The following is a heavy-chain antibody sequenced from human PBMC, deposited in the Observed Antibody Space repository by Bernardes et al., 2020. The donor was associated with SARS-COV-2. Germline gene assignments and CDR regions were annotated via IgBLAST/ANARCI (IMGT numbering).Heavy chain of an antibody. CDR2: ISSDGSNK. CDR3: TIAKPCGSACYFIYY. D-gene: IGHD2-21*01. CDR1: GFIFSDYA. Sequence: GGSLRLSCAASGFIFSDYAMHWVRQAPGKGLEWVAVISSDGSNKAYADSVKGRFTISRDNSKNTLYLQVDSLRTEDTAVYYCTIAKPCGSACYFIYYGGRETLVTVSS. J-gene: IGHJ4*02. V-gene: IGHV3-30*04.